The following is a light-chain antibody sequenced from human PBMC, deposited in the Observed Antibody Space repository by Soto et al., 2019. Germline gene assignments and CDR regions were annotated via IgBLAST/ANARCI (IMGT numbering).Light chain of an antibody. CDR3: QQYGSSPIT. Sequence: EIVLTQSPGTLSLSPGERATLSCRASQSVSNSFLAWYQQKRGQAPRVLIYGASSRATGIPDRFSGSGSATDFTLTISRLEPEDFATYYCQQYGSSPITFGQGTRLEIQ. J-gene: IGKJ5*01. CDR1: QSVSNSF. V-gene: IGKV3-20*01. CDR2: GAS.